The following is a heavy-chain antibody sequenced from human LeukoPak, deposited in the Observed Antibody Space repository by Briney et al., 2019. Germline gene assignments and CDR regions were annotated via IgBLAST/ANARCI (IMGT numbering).Heavy chain of an antibody. V-gene: IGHV4-59*01. J-gene: IGHJ6*03. Sequence: SETLSLTCTVSGGSISSYYWSWIRQPPGKGLEWIGYIYYSGSTNYNPSLKSRVTISVDTSKNQFSLKLSSVTAADTAVYYCARNGAYYDILTGGWDYYYMDVWGKGTTVTVSS. CDR2: IYYSGST. CDR1: GGSISSYY. D-gene: IGHD3-9*01. CDR3: ARNGAYYDILTGGWDYYYMDV.